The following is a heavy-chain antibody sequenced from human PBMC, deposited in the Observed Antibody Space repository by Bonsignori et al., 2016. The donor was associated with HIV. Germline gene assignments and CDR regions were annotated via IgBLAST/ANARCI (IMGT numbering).Heavy chain of an antibody. Sequence: GESLKISCAASGFTFSSYSMNWVRQAPGKGLEWVSSISSSSSYIFYADSVKGRITISRDNAKNSLYLQMNSLRAEDMAVYYCARIVGATMGFYYMDVWGKGTTVTVSS. V-gene: IGHV3-21*01. CDR3: ARIVGATMGFYYMDV. D-gene: IGHD1-26*01. J-gene: IGHJ6*03. CDR2: ISSSSSYI. CDR1: GFTFSSYS.